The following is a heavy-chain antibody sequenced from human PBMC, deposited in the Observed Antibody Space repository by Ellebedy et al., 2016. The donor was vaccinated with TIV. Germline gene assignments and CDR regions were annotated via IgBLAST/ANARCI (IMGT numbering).Heavy chain of an antibody. V-gene: IGHV3-30*18. D-gene: IGHD3-10*01. CDR2: ISYDGRNK. J-gene: IGHJ4*02. Sequence: GESLKISCAASGFICSSYGMHWVRQAPGKGLEWVAHISYDGRNKKSADSVEGRLTISRDNSKNTLYLQMNSLRAEDTAVYYCAKDRGWGVPKSPDFWGQGALVTVSS. CDR1: GFICSSYG. CDR3: AKDRGWGVPKSPDF.